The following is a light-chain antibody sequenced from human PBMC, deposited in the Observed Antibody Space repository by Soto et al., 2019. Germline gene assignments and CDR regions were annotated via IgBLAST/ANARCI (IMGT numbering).Light chain of an antibody. J-gene: IGKJ4*01. Sequence: AIRMTQYPSSLSASTGDRVTITCRASQGISSYLAWYQQKPGKAPKLLIYAASTLQSGVPSRFSGSGSGTDFTLTISCLQSEDFATYYCQQYYSYPLTFGGGTKVDI. V-gene: IGKV1-8*01. CDR2: AAS. CDR1: QGISSY. CDR3: QQYYSYPLT.